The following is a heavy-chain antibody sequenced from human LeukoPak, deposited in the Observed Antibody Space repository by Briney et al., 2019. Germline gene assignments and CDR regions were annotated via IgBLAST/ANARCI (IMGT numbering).Heavy chain of an antibody. J-gene: IGHJ6*02. CDR3: ARDGYYSSTSCLSYYYGMDV. V-gene: IGHV4-4*07. CDR1: GGSISSYY. Sequence: SETLSLTCTVSGGSISSYYWSWIRQPAGKGLEWIGRIYTSGSTNYNPSLKSRVTMSVDTSKNQFSLKLSSVTAADTAVYYCARDGYYSSTSCLSYYYGMDVWGQGTTVTVSS. D-gene: IGHD2-2*01. CDR2: IYTSGST.